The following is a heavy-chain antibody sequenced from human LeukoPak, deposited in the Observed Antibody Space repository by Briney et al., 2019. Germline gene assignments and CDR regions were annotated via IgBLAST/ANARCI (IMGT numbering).Heavy chain of an antibody. D-gene: IGHD3-3*01. V-gene: IGHV4-61*08. CDR3: ARDYQSGVVTNWYFDL. CDR2: IYYSGST. Sequence: TPSETLSLTCTVSGGAISTGDYYWSWIRQPPGKGLEWIGYIYYSGSTNHNPSLKSRVTISVDTSKNQFSLKLSSVTAADTAVYYCARDYQSGVVTNWYFDLWGRGTLVTVSS. J-gene: IGHJ2*01. CDR1: GGAISTGDYY.